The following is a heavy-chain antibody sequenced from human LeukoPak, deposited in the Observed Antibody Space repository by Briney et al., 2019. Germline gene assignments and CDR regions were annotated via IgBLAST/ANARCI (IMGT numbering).Heavy chain of an antibody. D-gene: IGHD5-18*01. CDR1: GSTFSSYW. J-gene: IGHJ3*02. V-gene: IGHV3-7*04. CDR2: IKQDGSEK. CDR3: ARGGYSYGFDAFDI. Sequence: GGSLRLSCAASGSTFSSYWMSWVRQAPGKGLEWVAKIKQDGSEKYYVDSVKGRFTISRDNAKNSLYLQMNSLRAEDTAVYYCARGGYSYGFDAFDIWGQGTMVTVSS.